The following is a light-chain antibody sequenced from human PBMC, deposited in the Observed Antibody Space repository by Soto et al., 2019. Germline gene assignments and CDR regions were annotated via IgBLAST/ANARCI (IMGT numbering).Light chain of an antibody. J-gene: IGKJ4*01. V-gene: IGKV3-20*01. CDR3: QQYATSPLT. CDR1: QSVGRNY. CDR2: TAS. Sequence: EIVLTQSPGTLSVSPGESVTLSCRASQSVGRNYVAWYQQKPGQAPRLLIYTASNRASGIPDRFSGSGSGTDFSLTISRLEPEDFGVYYCQQYATSPLTFGGGTKVEPK.